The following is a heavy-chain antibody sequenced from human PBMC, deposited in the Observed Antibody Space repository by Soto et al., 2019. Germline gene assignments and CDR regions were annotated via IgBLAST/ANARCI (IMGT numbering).Heavy chain of an antibody. D-gene: IGHD4-17*01. CDR2: ISWDGGST. CDR3: AKSHGDYGDPGNYYGMDV. V-gene: IGHV3-43*01. Sequence: RRLSCAASGFTFDDYTMHWVRQAPGKGLEWVSLISWDGGSTYYADSVKGRFTISRDNSKNSLYLQMNSLRTEDTALYYCAKSHGDYGDPGNYYGMDVWGQGTTVTVSS. CDR1: GFTFDDYT. J-gene: IGHJ6*02.